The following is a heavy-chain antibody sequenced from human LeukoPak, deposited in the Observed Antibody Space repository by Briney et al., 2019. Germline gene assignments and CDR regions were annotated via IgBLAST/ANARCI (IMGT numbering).Heavy chain of an antibody. J-gene: IGHJ6*03. CDR3: ARGRYMDV. CDR1: GYTFINYE. V-gene: IGHV1-8*01. CDR2: MNPKSGDT. Sequence: ASVKVSCEASGYTFINYEINWVRQATGQGLEWMAWMNPKSGDTGYEQKFQGRVTITRNSSINTVYMDLSSLKSEDTAVYYCARGRYMDVWGKGTTVTVSS.